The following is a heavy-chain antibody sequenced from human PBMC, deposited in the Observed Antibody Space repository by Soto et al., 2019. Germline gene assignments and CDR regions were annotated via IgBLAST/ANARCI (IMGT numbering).Heavy chain of an antibody. CDR3: SSTLPTVTNNRLGP. J-gene: IGHJ5*02. Sequence: EVQLVESGGGLVQPGGSLKLSCAASGFIFSDSVIHWVRQASGKGLEWVGRIRSKADSYATAYVASVRGRFTISRDDSKNTAYLQMNSLKTEDTAVYYCSSTLPTVTNNRLGPWGQGTLVTVSS. CDR1: GFIFSDSV. V-gene: IGHV3-73*02. D-gene: IGHD4-17*01. CDR2: IRSKADSYAT.